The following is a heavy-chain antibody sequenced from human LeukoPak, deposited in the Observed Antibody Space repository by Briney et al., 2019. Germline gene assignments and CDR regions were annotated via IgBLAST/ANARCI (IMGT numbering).Heavy chain of an antibody. Sequence: SETLSLTCTASGGPISSTSYYWGWIRQPPGKGLEWIGSIYYGGSTYYNPSLKSRVTISVDTSKNHFSLKLISVTAADTAVYYCARHYSSRRQGFDYWGQGTLVTVSS. V-gene: IGHV4-39*01. D-gene: IGHD6-19*01. J-gene: IGHJ4*02. CDR2: IYYGGST. CDR1: GGPISSTSYY. CDR3: ARHYSSRRQGFDY.